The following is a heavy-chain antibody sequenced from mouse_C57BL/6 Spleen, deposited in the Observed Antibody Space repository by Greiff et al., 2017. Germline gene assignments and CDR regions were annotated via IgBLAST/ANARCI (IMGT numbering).Heavy chain of an antibody. CDR3: AREYDYDGYAMDY. CDR2: ISYDGSN. J-gene: IGHJ4*01. D-gene: IGHD2-4*01. V-gene: IGHV3-6*01. Sequence: EVQLQQSGPGLVKPSQSLSLTCSVTGYSITSGYYWNWIRQFPGNKLEWMGYISYDGSNNYNPSLKNRISITRDTSKNQFFLKLNSVTTEDTATYYCAREYDYDGYAMDYWGQGTSVTVSS. CDR1: GYSITSGYY.